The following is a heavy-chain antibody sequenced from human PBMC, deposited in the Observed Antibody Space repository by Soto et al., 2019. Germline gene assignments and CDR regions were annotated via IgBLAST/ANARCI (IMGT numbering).Heavy chain of an antibody. CDR3: AKDTTLSPRYYFDY. J-gene: IGHJ4*02. CDR2: ISSDGSNT. CDR1: GFTFSDYG. D-gene: IGHD4-4*01. Sequence: PGGSLRLSCAASGFTFSDYGMHWVRQAPGKGLEWVAFISSDGSNTYYADSVKGRFTFSRDKSKNTLNLQMNSLRVEDTAVYYCAKDTTLSPRYYFDYWGQGTLVTVYS. V-gene: IGHV3-30*18.